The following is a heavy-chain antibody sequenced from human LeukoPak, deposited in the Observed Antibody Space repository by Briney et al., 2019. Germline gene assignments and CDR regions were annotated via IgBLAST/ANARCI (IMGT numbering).Heavy chain of an antibody. CDR1: GFTFSSSW. V-gene: IGHV3-7*01. J-gene: IGHJ4*02. D-gene: IGHD1/OR15-1a*01. CDR2: INQDESTK. CDR3: TRGFASQQFDY. Sequence: GGSLRLSCAATGFTFSSSWMTWVRQAPGKGPEWLANINQDESTKNYVDSVKGRFTISRDNAKNSLYLQMNSLRAEDTAVYYCTRGFASQQFDYWGQGTLVTVSS.